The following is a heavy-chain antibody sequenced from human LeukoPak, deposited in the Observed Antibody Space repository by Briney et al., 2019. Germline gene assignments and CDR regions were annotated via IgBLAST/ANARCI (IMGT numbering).Heavy chain of an antibody. V-gene: IGHV3-21*01. Sequence: PGGSLRLSCAASGFTFSSYSMNWVRQAPGKGLEWVSSISSSSSYIYYADSVKGRFTISRDNAKNSLYLQMSSLRAEDTAVYYCARAGFGEFLYYYYGMDVWGQGTTVTVSS. J-gene: IGHJ6*02. D-gene: IGHD3-10*01. CDR1: GFTFSSYS. CDR2: ISSSSSYI. CDR3: ARAGFGEFLYYYYGMDV.